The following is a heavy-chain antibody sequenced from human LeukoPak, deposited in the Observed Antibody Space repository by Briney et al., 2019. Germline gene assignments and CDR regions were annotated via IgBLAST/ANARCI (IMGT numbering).Heavy chain of an antibody. CDR2: ISNSGDFI. D-gene: IGHD6-13*01. V-gene: IGHV3-11*01. CDR1: GFMFSDEY. Sequence: GGSLRLSCAASGFMFSDEYMSWIRQAPGKGLEWVSYISNSGDFIAYADSVKGRFTISRDNAKNSLFLQMNSLRAEDTAVYYCARVGYSSSWYDWFDPWGQGTLVTVSS. CDR3: ARVGYSSSWYDWFDP. J-gene: IGHJ5*02.